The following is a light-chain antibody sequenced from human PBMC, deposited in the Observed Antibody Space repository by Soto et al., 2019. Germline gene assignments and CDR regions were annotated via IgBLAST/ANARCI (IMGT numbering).Light chain of an antibody. V-gene: IGLV2-8*01. J-gene: IGLJ1*01. Sequence: QSVLTQPPSASGSPGQSVTISCTGTSGDVGGYDYVSWYQQHPGKAPKLMIYEVTKRPLGVPDRFSGSKSGNTASPTVSGLQAEDEADYYCSSYAGSDNPYVFGTGTKVTVL. CDR1: SGDVGGYDY. CDR3: SSYAGSDNPYV. CDR2: EVT.